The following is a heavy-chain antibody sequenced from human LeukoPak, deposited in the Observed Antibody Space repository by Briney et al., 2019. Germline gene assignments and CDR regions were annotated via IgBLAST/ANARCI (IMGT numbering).Heavy chain of an antibody. Sequence: GGSLRLSCAASGFTFSTYTMNWVRQAPGKGLEWVSSITTSSSYIYYADSVKGRFTISRDNAKNSLYLQMNSLRAEDTAVYCCARHVVALGFDYWGQGTLVTVSS. D-gene: IGHD3-22*01. CDR3: ARHVVALGFDY. V-gene: IGHV3-21*01. J-gene: IGHJ4*02. CDR1: GFTFSTYT. CDR2: ITTSSSYI.